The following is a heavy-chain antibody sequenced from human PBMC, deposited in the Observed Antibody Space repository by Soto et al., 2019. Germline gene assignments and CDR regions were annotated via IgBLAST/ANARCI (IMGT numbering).Heavy chain of an antibody. Sequence: PSETLSLTCTVSGGSISSYDCSWIRQPPGKGLGWIGYIYYSGSTNYNPSLKRRVTISVDTSKNQFSLKLSSVTAADTAVYYCAGTGIAAAGRAPFDYWGQGTLVTVSS. CDR2: IYYSGST. D-gene: IGHD6-13*01. CDR3: AGTGIAAAGRAPFDY. CDR1: GGSISSYD. J-gene: IGHJ4*02. V-gene: IGHV4-59*08.